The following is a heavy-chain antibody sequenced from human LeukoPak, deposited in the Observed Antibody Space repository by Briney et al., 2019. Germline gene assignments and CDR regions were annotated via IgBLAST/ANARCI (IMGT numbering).Heavy chain of an antibody. J-gene: IGHJ4*02. D-gene: IGHD2-2*01. CDR2: IYYSGST. CDR3: ARGTYCSSTSCYGYGD. V-gene: IGHV4-30-4*01. CDR1: GGSISSGDYY. Sequence: SETLSLTCTVSGGSISSGDYYWSWIRQPPGKGLEWIGYIYYSGSTYYNPSLKSRVTISVDTSKNQFSLKLSSVTAADTAVYYCARGTYCSSTSCYGYGDWGQGTLVTVSS.